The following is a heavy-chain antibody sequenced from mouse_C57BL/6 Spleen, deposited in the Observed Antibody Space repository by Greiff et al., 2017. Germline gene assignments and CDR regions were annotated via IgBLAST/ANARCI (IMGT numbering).Heavy chain of an antibody. D-gene: IGHD2-3*01. CDR1: GYTFTSYW. Sequence: QVQLQQPGAELVRPGSSVKLSCKASGYTFTSYWMDWVKQRPGQGLEWIGNIYPSDSETHYNQKFKDKATLTVDKSSSTAYMQLSSLTYEDSAVYYCARRDGLYAMDYWGRGTSVTVSS. CDR3: ARRDGLYAMDY. J-gene: IGHJ4*01. CDR2: IYPSDSET. V-gene: IGHV1-61*01.